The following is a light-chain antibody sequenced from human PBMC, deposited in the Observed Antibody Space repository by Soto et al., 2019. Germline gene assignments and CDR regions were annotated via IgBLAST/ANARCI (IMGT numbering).Light chain of an antibody. J-gene: IGKJ1*01. V-gene: IGKV3-11*01. CDR1: QSVSSY. CDR3: QQRRYWPVT. Sequence: EIVLTQSPAILSMSPGERATLSCRASQSVSSYFAWYQQKPGQAPRLLIYDASNRATGVPARFSGSGSGTDFTLTIRSPEPEDFAVYYCQQRRYWPVTFGQGTKVDIK. CDR2: DAS.